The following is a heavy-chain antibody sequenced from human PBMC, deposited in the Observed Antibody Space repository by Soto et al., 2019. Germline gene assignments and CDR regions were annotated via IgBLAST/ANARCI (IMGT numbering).Heavy chain of an antibody. V-gene: IGHV3-13*01. Sequence: GGSLRLSCAASGFTFSSYDMHWVRQATGNGLEWVSAIGTAGDTYYPGSVKGRFTISRENAKNSLYLQMNSLRAGDTAVYYCARVPPYYYYMDVWGKGTTVTVSS. CDR2: IGTAGDT. J-gene: IGHJ6*03. CDR3: ARVPPYYYYMDV. CDR1: GFTFSSYD.